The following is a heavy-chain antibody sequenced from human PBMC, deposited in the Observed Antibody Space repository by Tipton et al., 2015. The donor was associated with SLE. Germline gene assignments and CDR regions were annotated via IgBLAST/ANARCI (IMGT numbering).Heavy chain of an antibody. V-gene: IGHV4-59*02. CDR1: GFTVSSNY. CDR2: IYYSGST. Sequence: LRLSCAASGFTVSSNYMSWVRQAPGKGLEWIGYIYYSGSTNYNPSLKSRVTISVDTSKNQFSLKLSSVTAADTAVYYCARGGSSWPDAFDIWRQGTMVSVSS. CDR3: ARGGSSWPDAFDI. J-gene: IGHJ3*02. D-gene: IGHD6-13*01.